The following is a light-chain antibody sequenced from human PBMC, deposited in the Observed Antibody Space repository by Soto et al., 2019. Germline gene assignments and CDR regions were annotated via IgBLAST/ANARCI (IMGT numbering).Light chain of an antibody. Sequence: QSALTQPPSVSGAPGQRVTISCTGSSSNIGAGYDVHWYQQLPGTAPKLLIYGNSNRPSGVPERFSGSKSGTSASLAITGLQAEDEADYYCQSYDSSLSGSHVVFGGGTKLTVL. CDR2: GNS. CDR1: SSNIGAGYD. J-gene: IGLJ2*01. CDR3: QSYDSSLSGSHVV. V-gene: IGLV1-40*01.